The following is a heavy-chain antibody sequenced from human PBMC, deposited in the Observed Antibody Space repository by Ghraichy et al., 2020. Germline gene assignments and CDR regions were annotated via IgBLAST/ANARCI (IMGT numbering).Heavy chain of an antibody. CDR3: VRAVWGPLGYTDY. V-gene: IGHV3-21*01. D-gene: IGHD5-18*01. CDR1: GFTFSSYS. J-gene: IGHJ4*02. CDR2: ISSSSSYI. Sequence: GGSLRLSCAASGFTFSSYSMNWVRQAPGKGLEWVSSISSSSSYIYYADSVKGRFTISRDNAKNSLYLQMNSLRAEDTAVYYCVRAVWGPLGYTDYWGQGTLVTVSS.